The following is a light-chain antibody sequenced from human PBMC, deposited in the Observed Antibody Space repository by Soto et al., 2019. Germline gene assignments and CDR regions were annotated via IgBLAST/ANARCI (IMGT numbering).Light chain of an antibody. V-gene: IGKV1-17*03. CDR3: LQHKSYPRT. J-gene: IGKJ1*01. CDR1: QEISNF. Sequence: DIQMTQSPSAMSASVGDRVTITCRASQEISNFLVWFQQRPGKVPKRLMYSANRLESGVPSRFSGSGSGTEFTLTISSLQPEDFATYYCLQHKSYPRTFGQGTKVDIK. CDR2: SAN.